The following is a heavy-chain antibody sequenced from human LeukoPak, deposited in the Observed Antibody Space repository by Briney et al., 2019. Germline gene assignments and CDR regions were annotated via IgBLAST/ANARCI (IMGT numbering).Heavy chain of an antibody. V-gene: IGHV3-21*01. CDR2: ISSSSSYI. D-gene: IGHD4-17*01. Sequence: GGSLRLSCAASGFTFSSYNMNWVRQAPGKGLEWVSSISSSSSYIYYADSVKGRFTISRDNAKNSLYLQMNSLRAEDTAVYYCARDGMTTVTTDYFDYWGQGTLVTVSS. CDR1: GFTFSSYN. J-gene: IGHJ4*02. CDR3: ARDGMTTVTTDYFDY.